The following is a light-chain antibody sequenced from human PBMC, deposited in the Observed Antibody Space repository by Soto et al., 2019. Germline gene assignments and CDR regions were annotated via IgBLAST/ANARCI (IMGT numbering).Light chain of an antibody. CDR1: SSDVGGYNY. J-gene: IGLJ1*01. CDR3: SSYTTSNTRQIV. Sequence: QCVLTHPASVSGSPGQSITISCTGTSSDVGGYNYVSWYQHHPGKAPKLIIYDVTSRPSGVSIRFSGSKSDNTASLTISGLQPEDEADYHCSSYTTSNTRQIVFGTGTKVTVL. CDR2: DVT. V-gene: IGLV2-14*03.